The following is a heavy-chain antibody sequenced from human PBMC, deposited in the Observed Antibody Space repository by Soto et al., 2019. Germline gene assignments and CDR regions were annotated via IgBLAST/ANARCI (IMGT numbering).Heavy chain of an antibody. Sequence: QVQLVESGGGEVQPGRSLTISCAASGFTFSTYGMHWVRQTPGKGLEWVADISDDGTNKFYSGSGKGRFTISRDNVKNTLTLQMNSLRADDTAVYSCAKDLQSYGDYDYYCYGMDVWGLGTRVTVSS. D-gene: IGHD4-17*01. J-gene: IGHJ6*02. V-gene: IGHV3-30*18. CDR1: GFTFSTYG. CDR3: AKDLQSYGDYDYYCYGMDV. CDR2: ISDDGTNK.